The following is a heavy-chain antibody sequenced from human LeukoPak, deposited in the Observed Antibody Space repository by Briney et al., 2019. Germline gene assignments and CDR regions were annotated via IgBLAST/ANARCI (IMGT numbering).Heavy chain of an antibody. CDR2: INPSGGGT. CDR3: ARGSNYYFDISADYPRY. J-gene: IGHJ4*02. D-gene: IGHD3-22*01. V-gene: IGHV1-46*01. CDR1: GYTXTTYY. Sequence: ASVKVSCKASGYTXTTYYMHGVRQAPGQGLEWMGIINPSGGGTSYTRKFQGRVTMTRDTSTSTVYMELSSLRSEDTAVYFCARGSNYYFDISADYPRYWGQGTLVTVSS.